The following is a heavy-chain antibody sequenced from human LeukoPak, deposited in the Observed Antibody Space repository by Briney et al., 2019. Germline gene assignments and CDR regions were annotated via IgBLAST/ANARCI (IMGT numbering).Heavy chain of an antibody. V-gene: IGHV3-23*01. D-gene: IGHD6-19*01. CDR3: AKCSSGWYTDY. Sequence: PGGSLRLSCAASAFTFNSYAMSWVRQAPGKGLEWVSAISGSGGSTYYADSVKGRFTISRDNSKNTLYLQMKSLRAEDTAVYYCAKCSSGWYTDYWGQGTLVTVSS. J-gene: IGHJ4*02. CDR2: ISGSGGST. CDR1: AFTFNSYA.